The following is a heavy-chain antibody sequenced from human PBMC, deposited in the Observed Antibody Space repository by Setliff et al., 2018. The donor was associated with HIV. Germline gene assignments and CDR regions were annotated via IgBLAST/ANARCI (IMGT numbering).Heavy chain of an antibody. J-gene: IGHJ4*02. D-gene: IGHD3-16*01. CDR3: ARLDTIMLYTDC. CDR2: IYQSGST. CDR1: HYSISSEYY. Sequence: LSLTCSVSHYSISSEYYWGWFRQPPGKGLEYIGSIYQSGSTYYSPFFKSRVSMSIDTSKDQFSLRLKSLTASDTTVYYCARLDTIMLYTDCWGQGTLVTVSS. V-gene: IGHV4-38-2*02.